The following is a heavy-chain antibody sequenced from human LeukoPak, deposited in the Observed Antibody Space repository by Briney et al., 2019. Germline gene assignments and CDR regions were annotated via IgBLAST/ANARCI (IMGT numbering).Heavy chain of an antibody. V-gene: IGHV3-23*01. CDR3: AKVKDYYDSSGYYYYFDY. D-gene: IGHD3-22*01. CDR2: ISGSGGGT. CDR1: GFTFSSYA. Sequence: GGSLRLSCAASGFTFSSYAMSWGRQAPGKGVEWVSAISGSGGGTYYAGSVKGRFTIHRDNSKNTLYLQMNSLRAEDTAVYYCAKVKDYYDSSGYYYYFDYWGQGTLVTVSS. J-gene: IGHJ4*02.